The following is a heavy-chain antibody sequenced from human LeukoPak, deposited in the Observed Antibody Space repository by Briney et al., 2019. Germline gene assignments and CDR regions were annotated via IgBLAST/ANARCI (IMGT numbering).Heavy chain of an antibody. CDR2: IYYSGST. J-gene: IGHJ3*02. CDR1: GGSISSSSYY. Sequence: SETLSLTCTVSGGSISSSSYYWGWIRQPPGKGLEWIGSIYYSGSTYYNPSLKSRVTISVDTSKNQFSLKLSSVTAADTAVYYCAGYNWNDEGAFDIWGQGTMVTVSS. CDR3: AGYNWNDEGAFDI. V-gene: IGHV4-39*07. D-gene: IGHD1-1*01.